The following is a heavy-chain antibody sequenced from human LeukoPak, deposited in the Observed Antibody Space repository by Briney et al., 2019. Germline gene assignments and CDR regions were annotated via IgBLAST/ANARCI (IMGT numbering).Heavy chain of an antibody. V-gene: IGHV1-46*01. J-gene: IGHJ6*04. CDR3: AGGYCSSTSCHRGYYGMDV. D-gene: IGHD2-2*01. Sequence: ASVKVSCKASGYTFTSYYMHWVRQAPGQGLEWMGIINPSGGSTSYAQKFQGRVTITADKSTSTAYMELSSLRSEDTAVYYCAGGYCSSTSCHRGYYGMDVWGKGTTVTVSS. CDR1: GYTFTSYY. CDR2: INPSGGST.